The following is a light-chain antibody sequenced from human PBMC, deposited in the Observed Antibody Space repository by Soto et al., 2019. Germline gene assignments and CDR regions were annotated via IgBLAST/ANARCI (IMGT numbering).Light chain of an antibody. CDR2: HTS. CDR3: HQRQSSPRT. V-gene: IGKV3D-11*03. Sequence: EIVLTQSPATLSLFPGDRVTLSCRASQYINTRLAWYQHRPGQAPRLLIYHTSSRAAGIPARFSASGSGTDFTLTISNLQPEDFALYYCHQRQSSPRTFGQGTKVDI. J-gene: IGKJ1*01. CDR1: QYINTR.